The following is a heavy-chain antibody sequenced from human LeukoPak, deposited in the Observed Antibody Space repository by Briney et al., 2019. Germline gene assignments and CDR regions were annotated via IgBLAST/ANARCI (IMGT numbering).Heavy chain of an antibody. J-gene: IGHJ4*02. Sequence: GGSLRLPCAASGFTVSSNYMSWVRQAPGKGLEWVSVISGSGGSTYYADSVKGRFTISRDNSKNTLYLQMNSLRAEDTAVYYCAKVYTTMVIRDRFDYWGQGTLVTVSS. CDR1: GFTVSSNY. V-gene: IGHV3-23*01. CDR3: AKVYTTMVIRDRFDY. CDR2: ISGSGGST. D-gene: IGHD5-18*01.